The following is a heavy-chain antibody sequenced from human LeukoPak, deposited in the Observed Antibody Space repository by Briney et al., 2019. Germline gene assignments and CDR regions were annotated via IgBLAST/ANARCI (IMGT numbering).Heavy chain of an antibody. J-gene: IGHJ4*02. CDR1: GFTFSISA. CDR2: ISDSGGST. CDR3: AKDAGGYGSGRDFDY. Sequence: GGSLRLSCAASGFTFSISAMSWVRQAPGKGLEWVSGISDSGGSTFHADSVKGRFTISRDNSKNTLYLQMNSLRAEDTAVYYCAKDAGGYGSGRDFDYWGQGTLVTVSS. V-gene: IGHV3-23*01. D-gene: IGHD3-10*01.